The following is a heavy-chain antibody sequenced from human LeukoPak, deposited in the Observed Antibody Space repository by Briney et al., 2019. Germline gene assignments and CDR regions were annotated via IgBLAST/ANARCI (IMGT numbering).Heavy chain of an antibody. J-gene: IGHJ4*02. CDR3: AKDRYSIWYLTIDH. Sequence: SETLSLTCTVSGGSISSSGYYWGWIRQPPGKGLEWIGNIYYSGSTYYNPSLRSRVTISVDTSKKQFSLKLSSVTAADTAVYYCAKDRYSIWYLTIDHWGQGTLVTVSS. CDR2: IYYSGST. D-gene: IGHD6-13*01. V-gene: IGHV4-39*07. CDR1: GGSISSSGYY.